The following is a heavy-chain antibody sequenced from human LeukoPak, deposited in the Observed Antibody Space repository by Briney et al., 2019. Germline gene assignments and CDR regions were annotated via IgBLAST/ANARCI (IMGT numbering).Heavy chain of an antibody. J-gene: IGHJ4*02. Sequence: GGSLRLSCVASGFTFSNYWMSWVRQAPGKGLEWVSAISGSGGSTYYADSVKGRFTISRDNSKNTLYLQMNSLRAEDTAVYYCARGGRYYYDSSGYFNYWGQGTLVTVSS. CDR2: ISGSGGST. V-gene: IGHV3-23*01. CDR1: GFTFSNYW. D-gene: IGHD3-22*01. CDR3: ARGGRYYYDSSGYFNY.